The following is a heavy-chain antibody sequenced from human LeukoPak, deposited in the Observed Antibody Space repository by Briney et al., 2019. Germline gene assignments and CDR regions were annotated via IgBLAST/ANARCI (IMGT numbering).Heavy chain of an antibody. CDR1: GFTFSNYG. CDR3: ARDAWYCSSTSCSHYYYYYGMDV. V-gene: IGHV3-30*03. D-gene: IGHD2-2*01. J-gene: IGHJ6*02. Sequence: PGGSLRLSCAASGFTFSNYGMHWVRQAPGKGLEWVAVISSDGNNKYYGDSVKGRFTISRDNSKDTLYLQMNSLRAEDTAVYYCARDAWYCSSTSCSHYYYYYGMDVWGQGTTVTVSS. CDR2: ISSDGNNK.